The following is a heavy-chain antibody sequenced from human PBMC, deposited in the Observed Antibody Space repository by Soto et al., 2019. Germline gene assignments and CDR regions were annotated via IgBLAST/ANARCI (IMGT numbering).Heavy chain of an antibody. D-gene: IGHD3-22*01. CDR2: ISYDGSNK. J-gene: IGHJ3*02. CDR1: GFTFSSYG. V-gene: IGHV3-30*18. Sequence: GGSRRLSCAASGFTFSSYGMHWVRQAPGKGLEWVAVISYDGSNKYYADSVKGRFTISRDNSKNTLYLQMNSLRAEDTAVYYCAKDSGLDTMIVVVTPGAFDIWGQGTMVTVSS. CDR3: AKDSGLDTMIVVVTPGAFDI.